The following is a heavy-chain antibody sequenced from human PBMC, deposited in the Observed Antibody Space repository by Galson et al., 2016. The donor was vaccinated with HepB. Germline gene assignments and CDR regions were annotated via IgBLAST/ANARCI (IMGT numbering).Heavy chain of an antibody. CDR2: ISDIGANT. J-gene: IGHJ4*02. D-gene: IGHD3-10*01. CDR1: GFIFNSHA. CDR3: AARYGEFLMVFDY. V-gene: IGHV3-23*01. Sequence: SLRLSCAGSGFIFNSHAMSWVRQAPGEGLELVSAISDIGANTYHADFVKGRFTISRDNSKNTMYLQMNSLRVEDTAVYYCAARYGEFLMVFDYWGQGTLVTVSS.